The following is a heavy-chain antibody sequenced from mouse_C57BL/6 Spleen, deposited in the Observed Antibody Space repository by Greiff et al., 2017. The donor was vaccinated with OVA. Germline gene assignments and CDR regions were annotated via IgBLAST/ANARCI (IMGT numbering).Heavy chain of an antibody. Sequence: QVQLQQPGAELVKPGASVKLSCKASGYTFTDYWMHWVKQRPGQGLEWIGMIHPYSGSTNYNEKFKGKATLTVDKSSSTAYMQLSSLTSEDSAVYYCARGDYFDYWGQGTPLTVSA. CDR2: IHPYSGST. CDR1: GYTFTDYW. V-gene: IGHV1-64*01. CDR3: ARGDYFDY. J-gene: IGHJ2*01.